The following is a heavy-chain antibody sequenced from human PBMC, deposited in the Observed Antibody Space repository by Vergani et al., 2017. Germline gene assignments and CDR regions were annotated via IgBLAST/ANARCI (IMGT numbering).Heavy chain of an antibody. Sequence: EVQPVESGGGLVKPGGSLRLSCTTSGFTFSSAWMSWVRQAPGKGLEWVARIRPKTDGETTDYAAPVKGRFTISRDDSKNTLYLQMNSLKTEDTAVYYCTTDNQQSSLGHXSVTNCYGGVFDIWGQGTVVTVSS. CDR3: TTDNQQSSLGHXSVTNCYGGVFDI. D-gene: IGHD2-15*01. V-gene: IGHV3-15*01. CDR1: GFTFSSAW. J-gene: IGHJ3*02. CDR2: IRPKTDGETT.